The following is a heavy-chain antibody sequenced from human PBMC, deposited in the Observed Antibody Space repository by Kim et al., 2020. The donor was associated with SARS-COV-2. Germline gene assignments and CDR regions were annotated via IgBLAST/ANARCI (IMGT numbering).Heavy chain of an antibody. Sequence: YSDGRTDYPDSVKGRFTNSRDNSKNTLDLEMNRLRAGDTAVYYCAKDNDYWGQGTLVTVSS. CDR2: YSDGRT. J-gene: IGHJ4*02. V-gene: IGHV3-53*01. CDR3: AKDNDY.